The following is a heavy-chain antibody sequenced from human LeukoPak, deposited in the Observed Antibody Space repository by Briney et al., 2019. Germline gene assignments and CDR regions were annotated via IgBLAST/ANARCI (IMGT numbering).Heavy chain of an antibody. CDR3: ARDGPPGLDY. V-gene: IGHV3-33*01. CDR1: GFTFSSYG. CDR2: IWNDGSNK. J-gene: IGHJ4*02. Sequence: GGSLRLSCAASGFTFSSYGMGWVRQAPGKGREGVAVIWNDGSNKYYADSVKGRFTIYRDNAKNTLYLHMNSLRAEDTAVYYCARDGPPGLDYWGQGTLVTVSS.